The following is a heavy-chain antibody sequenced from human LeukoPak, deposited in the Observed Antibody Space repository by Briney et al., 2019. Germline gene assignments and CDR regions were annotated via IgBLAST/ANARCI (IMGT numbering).Heavy chain of an antibody. J-gene: IGHJ3*02. V-gene: IGHV1-69*13. D-gene: IGHD6-13*01. CDR1: GGTFSSYA. CDR2: IIPIFGTA. CDR3: ARGGMRSSRRPDAFDI. Sequence: SVKVSCKASGGTFSSYAISWVRQAPGQGFEWMGGIIPIFGTANYAQKFQGRVTITADESTSTAYMELSSLRSEDTAVYYCARGGMRSSRRPDAFDIWGQGTMVTVSS.